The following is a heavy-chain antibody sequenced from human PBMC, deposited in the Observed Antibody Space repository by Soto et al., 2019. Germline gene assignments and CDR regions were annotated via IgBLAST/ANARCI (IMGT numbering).Heavy chain of an antibody. Sequence: SETLSLTCAVYGGSFSGYYWSWIRQPPGKGLEWIGEINHSGGTNYNPSLKSRVTISVDTSKNQFSLKLSSVTAADTAVYYCARGGVLWFGEFRDYYGMDVWGQGTTVTVSS. CDR3: ARGGVLWFGEFRDYYGMDV. J-gene: IGHJ6*02. D-gene: IGHD3-10*01. V-gene: IGHV4-34*01. CDR1: GGSFSGYY. CDR2: INHSGGT.